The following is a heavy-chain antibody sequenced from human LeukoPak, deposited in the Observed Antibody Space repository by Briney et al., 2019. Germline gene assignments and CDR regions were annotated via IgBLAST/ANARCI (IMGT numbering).Heavy chain of an antibody. CDR3: ARELGVGITMIVVVTRFDY. CDR1: GYTFTGYY. V-gene: IGHV1-2*06. D-gene: IGHD3-22*01. Sequence: ASVKVSCKASGYTFTGYYMHWVRQAPGQGLEWMGRINPNSGGTNYAQKFQGRVTMTRDTSISTAYMELSRLRSDDTAVYYCARELGVGITMIVVVTRFDYWGQGALVTVSS. CDR2: INPNSGGT. J-gene: IGHJ4*02.